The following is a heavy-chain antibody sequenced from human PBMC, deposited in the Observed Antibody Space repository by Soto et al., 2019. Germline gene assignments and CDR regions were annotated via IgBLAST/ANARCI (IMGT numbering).Heavy chain of an antibody. V-gene: IGHV3-30*03. Sequence: PGGSLRLSCAASGFTFFAYGMHWVRQTPGKGLEWMAFISHDGGEKCYADSVKGRFTISRDNSKNTLYPQINSLRPEDTAMYFCARRDDPAYFDYWGQGTLVTVSS. CDR3: ARRDDPAYFDY. J-gene: IGHJ4*02. CDR1: GFTFFAYG. CDR2: ISHDGGEK.